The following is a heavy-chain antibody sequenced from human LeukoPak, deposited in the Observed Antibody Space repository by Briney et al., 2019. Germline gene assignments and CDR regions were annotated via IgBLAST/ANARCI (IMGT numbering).Heavy chain of an antibody. CDR2: INPNSGGT. CDR3: ARGVTWSGYYLDY. V-gene: IGHV1-2*02. J-gene: IGHJ4*02. Sequence: ASVKVSCKASGYTFTGYYMHWVRQAPGQGLEWMGWINPNSGGTNYAQKFQGRVTMTRDTSISTAYMELSRLRSDDTAVYYCARGVTWSGYYLDYWGQGTLVTVSS. D-gene: IGHD3-3*01. CDR1: GYTFTGYY.